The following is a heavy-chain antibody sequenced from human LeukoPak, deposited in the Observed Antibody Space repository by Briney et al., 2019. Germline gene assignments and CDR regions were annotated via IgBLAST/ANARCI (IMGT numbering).Heavy chain of an antibody. D-gene: IGHD5-24*01. Sequence: GGSLRLSCAASGFTFRSYSMNWVRQAPGKGLEWVSYISSSSSTIYYADSVKGRFTISRDNAKDSLYLQMNSLRAEDTAVYYCARGYNSRFAIDIWGQGTMVTVSS. CDR3: ARGYNSRFAIDI. CDR1: GFTFRSYS. J-gene: IGHJ3*02. V-gene: IGHV3-48*01. CDR2: ISSSSSTI.